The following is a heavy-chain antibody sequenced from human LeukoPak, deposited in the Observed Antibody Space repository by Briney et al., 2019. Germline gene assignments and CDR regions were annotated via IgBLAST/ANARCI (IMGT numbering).Heavy chain of an antibody. V-gene: IGHV3-74*01. D-gene: IGHD3-10*01. CDR3: ARSLTYYFGSGNFDY. CDR2: INSDGSST. CDR1: GIIFSSYW. Sequence: QPGGSLRLSCAASGIIFSSYWMHWVRQAPGKGLVWVSRINSDGSSTNYADSVKGRFTISRDNAKNTLYLQMNSLRAEDTAVYYCARSLTYYFGSGNFDYWGQGTLVTVSS. J-gene: IGHJ4*02.